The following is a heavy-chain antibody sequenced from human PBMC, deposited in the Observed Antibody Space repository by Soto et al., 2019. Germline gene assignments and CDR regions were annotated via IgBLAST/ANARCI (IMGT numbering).Heavy chain of an antibody. CDR3: TTWEAGACY. CDR1: GFIFSDQD. Sequence: PGGSLRLSCAASGFIFSDQDMDWVRQAPGKGLEWVARSKNKAQSFTIEYAASVKGRFTISRDDSENSLYLQMSSLRAEDTAVYYCTTWEAGACYWGQGTLVTVSS. J-gene: IGHJ4*02. CDR2: SKNKAQSFTI. V-gene: IGHV3-72*01. D-gene: IGHD1-26*01.